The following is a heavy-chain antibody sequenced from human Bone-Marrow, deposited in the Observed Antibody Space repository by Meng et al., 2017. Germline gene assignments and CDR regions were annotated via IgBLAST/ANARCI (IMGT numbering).Heavy chain of an antibody. CDR3: GRDQGRELINH. V-gene: IGHV4-4*02. J-gene: IGHJ4*02. CDR2: GYHRGDT. D-gene: IGHD1-7*01. Sequence: QVQLQESGPGLVKPSGTLSLTCTVSGDSISSYSWWIWVRQPPGKGLEWIGEGYHRGDTNYNPSLMSRVDISVDKSKNQFYLSLFSVTAADTAVYYCGRDQGRELINHWGQGTLVTVSS. CDR1: GDSISSYSW.